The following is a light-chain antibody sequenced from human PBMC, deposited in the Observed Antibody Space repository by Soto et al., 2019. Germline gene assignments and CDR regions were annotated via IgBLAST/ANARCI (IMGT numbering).Light chain of an antibody. V-gene: IGLV1-51*01. CDR2: DNN. CDR3: GTWDSSLSVV. J-gene: IGLJ2*01. Sequence: QSVLTQPPSVSAAPGQKVTISCSGSSSNIGNNYVSWYQQLPGTAPKLLIYDNNKQPSGIPDRFSGSKSGTSATLGITGLQTGDEADYYCGTWDSSLSVVFGGGTKLTVL. CDR1: SSNIGNNY.